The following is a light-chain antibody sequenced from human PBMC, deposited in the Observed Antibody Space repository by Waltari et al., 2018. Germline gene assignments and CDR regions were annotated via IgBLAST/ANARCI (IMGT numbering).Light chain of an antibody. V-gene: IGKV3-15*01. CDR3: HQYKDWPYT. CDR2: GAS. Sequence: ERVMAQSPVILSVSTGGRATLSCRASETIGSDLAWHQQRPGQPPRRLIFGASTRASGVPARFSGSGYGTEFTLTISSLQAEDSAVYYCHQYKDWPYTFGQGTKLEIK. J-gene: IGKJ2*01. CDR1: ETIGSD.